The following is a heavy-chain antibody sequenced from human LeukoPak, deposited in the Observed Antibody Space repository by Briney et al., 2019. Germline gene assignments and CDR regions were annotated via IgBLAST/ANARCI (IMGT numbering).Heavy chain of an antibody. CDR3: ARDRESRPWAAFDI. Sequence: PGGSLRLSCAASGFTFSSYGMHWVRQAPGKGLEWVAVIWYDGSNKYYADSVKGRFTISRDNSKNTLSLQMNSLRAEDTAVYYCARDRESRPWAAFDIWGQGTMVTVSS. CDR1: GFTFSSYG. CDR2: IWYDGSNK. J-gene: IGHJ3*02. V-gene: IGHV3-33*08.